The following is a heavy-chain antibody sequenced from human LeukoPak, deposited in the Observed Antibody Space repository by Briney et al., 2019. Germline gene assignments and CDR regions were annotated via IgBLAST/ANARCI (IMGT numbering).Heavy chain of an antibody. J-gene: IGHJ4*02. CDR3: ARDPGAPFRELSFDY. CDR1: GGSISNNSYY. V-gene: IGHV4-39*07. D-gene: IGHD3-16*02. Sequence: SETLSLTCTVSGGSISNNSYYWGWIRQPPGKGLEWIGSIYYSGSTYYNPSLKSRVTISVDTSKNQFSLKLSSVTAADTAVYYCARDPGAPFRELSFDYWGQGTLVTVSS. CDR2: IYYSGST.